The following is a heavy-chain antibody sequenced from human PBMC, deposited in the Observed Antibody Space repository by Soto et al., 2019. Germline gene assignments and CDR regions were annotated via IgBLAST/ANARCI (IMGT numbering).Heavy chain of an antibody. CDR1: GFTFSSYG. J-gene: IGHJ4*02. D-gene: IGHD3-3*01. CDR2: IWYDGSNK. Sequence: TGGSLRLSCAASGFTFSSYGMHWVRQAPGKGLEWVAVIWYDGSNKYYADSVKGRFTISRDNSKNTLYLQMNSLRAEDTAVYYCARGSSNAIFGVVTEYYFDYWGQGTLVTVSS. V-gene: IGHV3-33*01. CDR3: ARGSSNAIFGVVTEYYFDY.